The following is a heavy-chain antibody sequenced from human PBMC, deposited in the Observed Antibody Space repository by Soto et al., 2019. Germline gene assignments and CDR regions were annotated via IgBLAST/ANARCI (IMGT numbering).Heavy chain of an antibody. V-gene: IGHV4-39*01. CDR1: GGSISSSSYY. J-gene: IGHJ6*03. CDR3: ARPRGGYMDV. D-gene: IGHD3-10*01. Sequence: SETLSLTCTVSGGSISSSSYYWGWIRQPPGKGLEWIGSIYYSGSTYYNPSLKSRVTISVDTSKNQFSLKLSSVTAADTAVYYCARPRGGYMDVWGKGTTVTVSS. CDR2: IYYSGST.